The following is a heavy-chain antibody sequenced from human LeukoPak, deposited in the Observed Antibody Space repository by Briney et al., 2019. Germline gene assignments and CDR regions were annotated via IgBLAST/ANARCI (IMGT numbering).Heavy chain of an antibody. CDR1: GGSISSDSYY. V-gene: IGHV4-61*02. J-gene: IGHJ2*01. CDR3: ARYRRGMVIVPAADWYFDL. D-gene: IGHD2-2*01. Sequence: SETLSLTCTVSGGSISSDSYYWSWIRQPAGKGLEWIGRIYTSGSTNYNPSLKSRVTISVDKSKKQFSLKLSSMTAADTAMYYCARYRRGMVIVPAADWYFDLWGRGTLVTVSS. CDR2: IYTSGST.